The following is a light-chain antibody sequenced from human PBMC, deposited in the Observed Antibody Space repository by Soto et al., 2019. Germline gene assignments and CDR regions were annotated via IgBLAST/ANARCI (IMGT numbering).Light chain of an antibody. CDR2: DTS. J-gene: IGLJ1*01. Sequence: QALVTQEPSLTVSPGGTVTLTCGSSTGAVTSGHYPYWFQQKPGQAPRTLIYDTSNKHSWTPARFSGSLLGGKAALTLSGAQPEDEAEYYCLLSDSGAYYVVGNGTKVTV. CDR3: LLSDSGAYYV. CDR1: TGAVTSGHY. V-gene: IGLV7-46*01.